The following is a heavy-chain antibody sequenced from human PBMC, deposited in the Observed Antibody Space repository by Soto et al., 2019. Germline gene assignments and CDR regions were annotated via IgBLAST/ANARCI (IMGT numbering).Heavy chain of an antibody. J-gene: IGHJ6*02. D-gene: IGHD1-26*01. CDR1: GFTFSNYD. CDR2: IWHDGNNK. Sequence: GGSLRLSCAASGFTFSNYDMHWVRQAPGKGLEWVAIIWHDGNNKYYADSVRGRFIISRDNSKNRLYLQMNSLRAEDTAVYYCASDLVGASDSYGLDVWGQGTPVPSP. V-gene: IGHV3-33*01. CDR3: ASDLVGASDSYGLDV.